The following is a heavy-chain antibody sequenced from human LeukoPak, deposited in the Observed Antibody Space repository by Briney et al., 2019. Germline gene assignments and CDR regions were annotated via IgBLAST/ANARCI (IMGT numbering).Heavy chain of an antibody. Sequence: PGGSLRLSCTASGFTFSSYAMSGVRQAPGKGLEGVSAISGSGGSTYFADSVKGRFTISRDNSKNTLYLQMNSLRAEDTAVYYCARDRGARRWLQKLKFGLHYDAFDIWAQGKMVTVSS. V-gene: IGHV3-23*01. CDR1: GFTFSSYA. CDR3: ARDRGARRWLQKLKFGLHYDAFDI. J-gene: IGHJ3*02. CDR2: ISGSGGST. D-gene: IGHD5-24*01.